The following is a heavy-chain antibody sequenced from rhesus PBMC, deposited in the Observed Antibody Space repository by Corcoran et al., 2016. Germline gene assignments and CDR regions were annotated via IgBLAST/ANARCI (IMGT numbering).Heavy chain of an antibody. CDR1: GYSISSGYG. J-gene: IGHJ4*01. D-gene: IGHD1-44*02. V-gene: IGHV4-127*01. CDR2: IGGGSGST. CDR3: ARGRWELPIDY. Sequence: QVQLQESGPGLVKPSETLSLTCAVSGYSISSGYGWSWIRQPPGKGLVWIGYIGGGSGSTNYNPSLQSRVTISKDTSKNQFSLKLSSVTAADTAVYYCARGRWELPIDYWGQGVLVTVSS.